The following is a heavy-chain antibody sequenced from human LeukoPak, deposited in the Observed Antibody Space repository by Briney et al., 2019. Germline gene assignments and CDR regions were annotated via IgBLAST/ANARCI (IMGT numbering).Heavy chain of an antibody. CDR2: ISAYNGNT. D-gene: IGHD1-26*01. CDR1: GYTFTSYG. CDR3: ARGSGIVGANRRAFDT. Sequence: GASVKVSCKASGYTFTSYGISWVRQAPGQGLEWMGWISAYNGNTNYAQKLQGRVTMTTDTSTSTAYMELSRLRSDDTAVYYCARGSGIVGANRRAFDTWGQGTMVTVSS. V-gene: IGHV1-18*01. J-gene: IGHJ3*02.